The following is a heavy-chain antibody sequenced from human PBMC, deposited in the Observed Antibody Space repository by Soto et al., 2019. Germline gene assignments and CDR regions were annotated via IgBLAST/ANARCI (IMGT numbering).Heavy chain of an antibody. CDR2: IYYSGST. V-gene: IGHV4-39*01. CDR1: GGSISSSSYY. D-gene: IGHD4-17*01. Sequence: QLQLQESGPGLVKPSETLSLTCTVSGGSISSSSYYWGWIRQPPGKGLEWIGSIYYSGSTYYNPSLTSRVTISVDTSKTQFSLKLSSVTAADTAVYYCARTPPYGDYDIWYFDLWGRGTLVTVSS. J-gene: IGHJ2*01. CDR3: ARTPPYGDYDIWYFDL.